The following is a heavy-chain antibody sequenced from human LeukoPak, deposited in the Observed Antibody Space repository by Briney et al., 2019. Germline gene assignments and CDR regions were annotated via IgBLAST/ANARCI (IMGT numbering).Heavy chain of an antibody. Sequence: QPGGSLRLSCAASGFTFSSYAMSWVRQAPGKGLEWVSAISGSGGSTCYADSVKGRFTISRDNSKNTLYLQMNSLRAEDTAVYYCAKAPIAALNYYFDYWGQGTLVTVSS. D-gene: IGHD6-13*01. CDR1: GFTFSSYA. J-gene: IGHJ4*02. V-gene: IGHV3-23*01. CDR3: AKAPIAALNYYFDY. CDR2: ISGSGGST.